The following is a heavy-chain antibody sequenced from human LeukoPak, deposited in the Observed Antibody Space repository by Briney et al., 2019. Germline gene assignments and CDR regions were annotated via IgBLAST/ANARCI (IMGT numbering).Heavy chain of an antibody. D-gene: IGHD3-22*01. CDR2: ISTSSGTI. J-gene: IGHJ4*02. CDR1: GFTFSSYS. Sequence: GGSLRLSCAASGFTFSSYSMNWVRQAPGKGLEWVSYISTSSGTIHYADSVKGRFTVSRDNAKNSLYLQMNSLRAEDTAVYYCATNHRSAYHQRGDYWGQGTLVTVSS. V-gene: IGHV3-48*01. CDR3: ATNHRSAYHQRGDY.